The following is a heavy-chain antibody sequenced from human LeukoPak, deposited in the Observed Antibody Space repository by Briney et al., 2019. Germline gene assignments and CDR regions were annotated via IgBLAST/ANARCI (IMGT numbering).Heavy chain of an antibody. CDR1: GFTFSSYG. J-gene: IGHJ4*02. CDR2: IRYDESNK. Sequence: GGSLRLSCAASGFTFSSYGMHWVRQAPGKGLEWVAFIRYDESNKFYADSVKGRFTISRDNYRNTLYLQMNSLRAEDTAVYYCASPRGYSGYDLGFDYWGQGTLVTVSS. D-gene: IGHD5-12*01. CDR3: ASPRGYSGYDLGFDY. V-gene: IGHV3-30*02.